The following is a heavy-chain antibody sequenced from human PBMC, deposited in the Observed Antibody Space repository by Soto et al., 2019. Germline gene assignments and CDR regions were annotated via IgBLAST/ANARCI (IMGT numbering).Heavy chain of an antibody. CDR3: AREQQLAAYYYGMDV. V-gene: IGHV3-13*01. Sequence: PGGSLRLSCAASGFTFSSYDMHWVRQATGKGLEWVSAIGTAGDTYYPGSVKGRFTISRENAKNSLYLQMNSLRAEDTAVYYCAREQQLAAYYYGMDVWGQGTTVTVSS. CDR1: GFTFSSYD. CDR2: IGTAGDT. D-gene: IGHD6-6*01. J-gene: IGHJ6*02.